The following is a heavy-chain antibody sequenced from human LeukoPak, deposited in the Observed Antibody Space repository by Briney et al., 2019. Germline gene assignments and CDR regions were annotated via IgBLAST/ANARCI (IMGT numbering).Heavy chain of an antibody. CDR2: ISYDGSNK. CDR3: AREELYYYGSGSHLADY. D-gene: IGHD3-10*01. CDR1: GFTFSSYA. Sequence: GGSLRLSCAASGFTFSSYAMHWVRQAPGKGLEWVAVISYDGSNKYYADSVKGRFTISRDNSKNTLYLQMNSLRAEDTAVYYCAREELYYYGSGSHLADYWGQGTLVTVSS. J-gene: IGHJ4*02. V-gene: IGHV3-30-3*01.